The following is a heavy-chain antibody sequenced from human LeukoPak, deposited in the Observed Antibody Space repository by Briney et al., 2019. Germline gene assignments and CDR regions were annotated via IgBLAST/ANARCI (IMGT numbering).Heavy chain of an antibody. CDR2: IIPSFGTA. CDR1: GGTFSSYA. D-gene: IGHD3-3*01. Sequence: SVKVSCKASGGTFSSYAISWVRQAPGQGLEWMGGIIPSFGTANYAQKFQGRVTITADESTSTAYMELSSLRSEDTAVYYCAREQRVTIFGVVLQPNWFDPWGQGTLVTVSS. CDR3: AREQRVTIFGVVLQPNWFDP. V-gene: IGHV1-69*13. J-gene: IGHJ5*02.